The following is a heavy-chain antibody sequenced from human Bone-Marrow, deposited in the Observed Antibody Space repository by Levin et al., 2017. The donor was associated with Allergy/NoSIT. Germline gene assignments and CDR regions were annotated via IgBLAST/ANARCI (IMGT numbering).Heavy chain of an antibody. J-gene: IGHJ5*02. CDR2: LRSKAYGGTT. V-gene: IGHV3-49*03. CDR1: GFNFDDYA. Sequence: HPGGSLRLSCKADGFNFDDYAMSWLRQAPGQGLEWVGFLRSKAYGGTTEYAASVKGRFSISTDDSKTIAYLQLDSLKTEDTAMYYCARVPYCDSSSCYGGLDPWGQGTLVSVS. D-gene: IGHD2-2*01. CDR3: ARVPYCDSSSCYGGLDP.